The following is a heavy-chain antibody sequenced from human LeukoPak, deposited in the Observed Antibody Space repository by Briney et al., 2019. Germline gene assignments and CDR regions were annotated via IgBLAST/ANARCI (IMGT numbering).Heavy chain of an antibody. Sequence: PGGSLRLSCAASGFTFDDYGMSWVRQAPGKGLEWVSGINWNGGSTGYADSVKGRFTISRDNAKNSLYLQMNSLRAEDKALYYCARSVPSYDSSGYYYVFDYWGQGTLVTVSS. V-gene: IGHV3-20*04. CDR1: GFTFDDYG. CDR3: ARSVPSYDSSGYYYVFDY. J-gene: IGHJ4*02. D-gene: IGHD3-22*01. CDR2: INWNGGST.